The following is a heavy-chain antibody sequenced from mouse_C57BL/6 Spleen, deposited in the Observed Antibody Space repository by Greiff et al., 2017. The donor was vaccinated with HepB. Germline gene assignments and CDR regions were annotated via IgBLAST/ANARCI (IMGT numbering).Heavy chain of an antibody. J-gene: IGHJ1*03. CDR3: ARPDYYGSSSISFDV. CDR1: GYTFTDYY. V-gene: IGHV1-19*01. Sequence: VQLQQSGPVLVKPGASVKMSCKASGYTFTDYYMNWVKQSHGKSLEWIGVINHYNGGTSYNQKFKGKATLTVDKSSSTAYMELNSLTSEDSAVYYCARPDYYGSSSISFDVWGTGTTVTVSS. D-gene: IGHD1-1*01. CDR2: INHYNGGT.